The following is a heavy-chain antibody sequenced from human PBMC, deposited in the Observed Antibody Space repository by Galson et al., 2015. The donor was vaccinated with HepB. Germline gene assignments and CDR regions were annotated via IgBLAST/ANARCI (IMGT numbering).Heavy chain of an antibody. CDR1: GFTFSNYA. J-gene: IGHJ4*02. D-gene: IGHD6-19*01. CDR3: ARNVASGWGVDC. Sequence: SLRLSCAISGFTFSNYAAHWVRQAPGEGLAWVAVISYDGINKYYADSVKGRFTISRDNSMHTLYLQMNSLRPEDTAVYFCARNVASGWGVDCWGQGTLVTVSS. CDR2: ISYDGINK. V-gene: IGHV3-30-3*01.